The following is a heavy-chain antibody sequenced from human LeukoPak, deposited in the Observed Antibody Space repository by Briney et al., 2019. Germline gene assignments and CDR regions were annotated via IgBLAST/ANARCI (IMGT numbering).Heavy chain of an antibody. CDR2: IIYILGIA. CDR3: ARETYCGGDCYSELWFDP. D-gene: IGHD2-21*02. J-gene: IGHJ5*02. CDR1: GGTFSSYA. V-gene: IGHV1-69*04. Sequence: SVKVSCKASGGTFSSYAISWVRQAPGQGLEWMGRIIYILGIANYAQKFQGRVTITADKSTSTAYMELSSLRSEDTAVYYCARETYCGGDCYSELWFDPWGQGTLVTVSS.